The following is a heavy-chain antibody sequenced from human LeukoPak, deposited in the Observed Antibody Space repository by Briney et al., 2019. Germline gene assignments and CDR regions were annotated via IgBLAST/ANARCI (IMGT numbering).Heavy chain of an antibody. V-gene: IGHV1-8*01. CDR1: GYTFTSYD. Sequence: ASVKVSCKASGYTFTSYDINWVRQATGQGLEWRGWMNPNSGNTGYAQKFQGRVTMTRNTSISSAYMELSSLRSEDTAVYYCARGRRYGDNFDYWGQGTLVTVSS. J-gene: IGHJ4*02. D-gene: IGHD4-17*01. CDR2: MNPNSGNT. CDR3: ARGRRYGDNFDY.